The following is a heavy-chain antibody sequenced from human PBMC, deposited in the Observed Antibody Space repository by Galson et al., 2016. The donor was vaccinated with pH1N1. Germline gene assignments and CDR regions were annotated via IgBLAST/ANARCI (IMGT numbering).Heavy chain of an antibody. CDR1: GFTFSSYG. Sequence: SLRLSCAASGFTFSSYGMHWVRKAPGKGLEWLAVISYDGRMKYYADSAKGRFLISRDNSRNTVYVQMNSLRTDDTAVYYCAGAGYSGNYRLYYCDYGGQGTRVTVSS. J-gene: IGHJ4*02. CDR3: AGAGYSGNYRLYYCDY. V-gene: IGHV3-30*03. D-gene: IGHD1-26*01. CDR2: ISYDGRMK.